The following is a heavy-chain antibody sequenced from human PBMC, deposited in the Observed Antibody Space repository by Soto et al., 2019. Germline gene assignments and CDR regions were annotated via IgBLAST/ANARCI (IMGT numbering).Heavy chain of an antibody. V-gene: IGHV3-66*01. CDR3: AREYSGYDQEDAFDI. D-gene: IGHD5-12*01. CDR1: GFTVSSNY. Sequence: GGSLRLSCAASGFTVSSNYMSWVRQAPGKGLEWVSVIYSGGRTYYADSVKDRFTISSDKSKNTLYLQMNSLRAEDTAVYYCAREYSGYDQEDAFDIWGQGTMVTVSS. CDR2: IYSGGRT. J-gene: IGHJ3*02.